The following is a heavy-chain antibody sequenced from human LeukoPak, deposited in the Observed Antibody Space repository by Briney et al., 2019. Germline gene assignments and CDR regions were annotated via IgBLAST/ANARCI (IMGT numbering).Heavy chain of an antibody. CDR2: ISSSSSYI. Sequence: GGSLRLSCAASGFTFSSYSMNWVRQAPGKGLEWVSSISSSSSYIYYADSVKGRFTISRDNAKNSLYLQMNSLRAEDTAVYYCARASVGIAATTDFDYWGQGTLVTVSP. D-gene: IGHD2-15*01. CDR3: ARASVGIAATTDFDY. V-gene: IGHV3-21*01. CDR1: GFTFSSYS. J-gene: IGHJ4*02.